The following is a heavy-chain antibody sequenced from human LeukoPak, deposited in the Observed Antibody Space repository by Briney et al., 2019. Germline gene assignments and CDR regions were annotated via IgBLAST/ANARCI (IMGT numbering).Heavy chain of an antibody. Sequence: GGSLRLSCTASGFSFSDNVMGWLRQAPGKGLEWVSYINSGGDTIHYSGAVKGRFSISRDNSKRLLYLQMSRLRIDDTALYYCARGGSGWTFNHWGQGTLVSVAS. J-gene: IGHJ4*02. CDR1: GFSFSDNV. V-gene: IGHV3-11*01. D-gene: IGHD2/OR15-2a*01. CDR3: ARGGSGWTFNH. CDR2: INSGGDTI.